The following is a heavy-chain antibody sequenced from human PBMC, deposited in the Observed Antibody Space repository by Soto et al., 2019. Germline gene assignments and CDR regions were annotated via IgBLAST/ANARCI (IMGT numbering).Heavy chain of an antibody. CDR2: ISYDGSNK. V-gene: IGHV3-30*18. Sequence: QLQLVESGGGVVQPGRSLRLSCAASGFTFSSYGMHWVRQAPGKGLEWVAVISYDGSNKYYADSVKGRFTISRDNSKNTLYLQMNSLRAEDTAVYYCAKDRGYYYYYGMDVWGQGTTVTVSS. CDR3: AKDRGYYYYYGMDV. CDR1: GFTFSSYG. D-gene: IGHD3-10*01. J-gene: IGHJ6*02.